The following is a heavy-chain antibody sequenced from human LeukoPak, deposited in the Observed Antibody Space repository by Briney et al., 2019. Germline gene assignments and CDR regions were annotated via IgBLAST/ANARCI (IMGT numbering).Heavy chain of an antibody. CDR3: AKDPGLWFGASDIFDI. J-gene: IGHJ3*02. CDR1: GFTFSSYA. D-gene: IGHD3-10*01. Sequence: GGSLRLSCAASGFTFSSYAMHWVRQAPGKGLEWAAVISYDGSDKYYAASVKGRFTISRDNSKNTVYLQMNSLRVEDTAVYYCAKDPGLWFGASDIFDIWGQGTMVTVSS. V-gene: IGHV3-30*18. CDR2: ISYDGSDK.